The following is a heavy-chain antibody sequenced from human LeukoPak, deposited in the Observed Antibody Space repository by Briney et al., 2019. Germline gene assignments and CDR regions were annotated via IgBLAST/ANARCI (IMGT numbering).Heavy chain of an antibody. D-gene: IGHD3-3*01. CDR3: ARGGYYDFWSGTSYWFDP. V-gene: IGHV4-59*01. CDR2: IYYSGST. Sequence: PSETLSLTCTASGGSISSYYWSWIRQPPGKGLEWIGCIYYSGSTNYNPSLKSRVTISVDTSKNQFSLKLSSVTAADTAVYYCARGGYYDFWSGTSYWFDPWGQGTLVTVSS. CDR1: GGSISSYY. J-gene: IGHJ5*02.